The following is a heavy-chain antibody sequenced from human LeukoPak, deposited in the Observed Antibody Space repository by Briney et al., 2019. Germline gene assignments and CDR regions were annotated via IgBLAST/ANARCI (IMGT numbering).Heavy chain of an antibody. CDR2: IYYSGST. CDR1: GGSISSSSYY. CDR3: ARSEGRYMDV. J-gene: IGHJ6*03. V-gene: IGHV4-31*03. Sequence: SETLSLTCTVSGGSISSSSYYWSWIRQHPGKGLEWIGYIYYSGSTYYNPSLKSRVTISVDTSKNQFSLKLSSVTAADTAVYYCARSEGRYMDVWGKGTTVTVSS.